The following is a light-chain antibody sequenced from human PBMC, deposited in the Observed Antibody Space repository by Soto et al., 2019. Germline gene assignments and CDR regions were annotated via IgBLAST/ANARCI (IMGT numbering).Light chain of an antibody. J-gene: IGKJ1*01. CDR2: DAS. CDR1: QSISTW. Sequence: DIQMTQSPSTLSSSVGYRVTITCRASQSISTWLAWYQQKPGKAPKLLIYDASSLESGVPSRFSGSGSGTEFTLTISSLQPEDFASYYCQQYNSYSTFGQGTKGGYQ. CDR3: QQYNSYST. V-gene: IGKV1-5*01.